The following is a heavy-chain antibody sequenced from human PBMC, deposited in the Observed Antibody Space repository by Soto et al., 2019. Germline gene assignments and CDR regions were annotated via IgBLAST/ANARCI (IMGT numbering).Heavy chain of an antibody. J-gene: IGHJ6*02. D-gene: IGHD3-9*01. Sequence: GGSLRLSCAASGFTFSSYGMHWVRQAPGKGLEWVAVIWYDGSNKYYADSVKGRFTISRDNSKNTLYLQMNSLRAEDTAVYYCARFSQILTRGGTQPDYYYYGMDVWGQGTTVTVSS. CDR3: ARFSQILTRGGTQPDYYYYGMDV. CDR1: GFTFSSYG. V-gene: IGHV3-33*01. CDR2: IWYDGSNK.